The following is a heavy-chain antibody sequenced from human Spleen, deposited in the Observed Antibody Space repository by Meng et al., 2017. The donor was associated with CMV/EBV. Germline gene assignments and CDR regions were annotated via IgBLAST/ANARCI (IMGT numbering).Heavy chain of an antibody. D-gene: IGHD3-22*01. CDR1: GGTFNSYA. Sequence: SVKVSCKASGGTFNSYAITWVRQAPGQGLEWVGGIIPVLGIANYAQTFQGRVTITADKSTNTAYMEVSSLRSEDTAVYYYARDSLGVDSTGYSSYWGQGTLVTVSS. CDR3: ARDSLGVDSTGYSSY. CDR2: IIPVLGIA. J-gene: IGHJ4*02. V-gene: IGHV1-69*10.